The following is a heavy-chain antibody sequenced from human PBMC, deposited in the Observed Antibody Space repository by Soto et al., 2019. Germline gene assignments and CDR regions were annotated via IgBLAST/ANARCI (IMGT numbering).Heavy chain of an antibody. Sequence: GGSLRLSCAASGFTFSSYGMHWVRQAPGKGLEWVAVISYDGSNKYYADSVKGRFTISRDNSKNTLYLQMNSLRAEDTVVYYCAKSHFLVGDGDYFDYWGQGTLVTVSS. CDR2: ISYDGSNK. D-gene: IGHD1-26*01. V-gene: IGHV3-30*18. J-gene: IGHJ4*02. CDR1: GFTFSSYG. CDR3: AKSHFLVGDGDYFDY.